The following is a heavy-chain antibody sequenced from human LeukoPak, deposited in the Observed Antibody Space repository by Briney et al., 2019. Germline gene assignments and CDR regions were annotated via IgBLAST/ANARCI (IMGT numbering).Heavy chain of an antibody. V-gene: IGHV3-48*01. Sequence: GESLRLSCVASGFTFSDYPMNWVRHTPGKGLEWVAYIDRHSSVIAYADSVQGRFSISRDNAKNSLYLQMNRLRAEDTSIYYCARDFMSWWGQGTLVTVSS. CDR2: IDRHSSVI. CDR3: ARDFMSW. CDR1: GFTFSDYP. D-gene: IGHD3-10*02. J-gene: IGHJ4*02.